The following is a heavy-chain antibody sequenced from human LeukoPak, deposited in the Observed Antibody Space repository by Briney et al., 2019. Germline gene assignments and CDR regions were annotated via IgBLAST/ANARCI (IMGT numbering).Heavy chain of an antibody. V-gene: IGHV4-4*07. Sequence: SETLSLTCTVSSGSMNSYYWGWVRQPAGRGLEWIGRIYATGKTDYDPSLKSRLTMSVDTSKRQFSLNLRSVSAADTAIYYCARHRYTASHYFLDYSSQGTLVTVSS. CDR3: ARHRYTASHYFLDY. CDR2: IYATGKT. D-gene: IGHD3-16*02. J-gene: IGHJ4*02. CDR1: SGSMNSYY.